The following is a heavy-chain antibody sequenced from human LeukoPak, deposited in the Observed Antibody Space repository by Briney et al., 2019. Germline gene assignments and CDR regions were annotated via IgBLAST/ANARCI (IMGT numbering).Heavy chain of an antibody. Sequence: ASVKVSCKASGGTFISYAISWVRQAPGQGLEWMGGIIPIFGTANYAQKFQGRVTITADESTSTAYMELSSLRSEDTAVYYCARSTYYYDSSGYYYYLDYWGQGTLVTVSS. CDR1: GGTFISYA. D-gene: IGHD3-22*01. CDR3: ARSTYYYDSSGYYYYLDY. J-gene: IGHJ4*02. V-gene: IGHV1-69*13. CDR2: IIPIFGTA.